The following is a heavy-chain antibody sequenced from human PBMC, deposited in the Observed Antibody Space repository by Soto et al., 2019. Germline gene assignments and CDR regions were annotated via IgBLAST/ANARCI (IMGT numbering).Heavy chain of an antibody. J-gene: IGHJ6*02. V-gene: IGHV4-39*02. CDR1: GGSISSSSYY. CDR3: AKEDYDFWSGYYTPSSSYGMDV. D-gene: IGHD3-3*01. CDR2: IYYSGST. Sequence: SETLSLTCTVSGGSISSSSYYWGWIRQPPGKGLEWIGSIYYSGSTYYNPSLKSRVTISVDTSKNQFSLKLSSVTAADTAVYYCAKEDYDFWSGYYTPSSSYGMDVWGQGTTVTVSS.